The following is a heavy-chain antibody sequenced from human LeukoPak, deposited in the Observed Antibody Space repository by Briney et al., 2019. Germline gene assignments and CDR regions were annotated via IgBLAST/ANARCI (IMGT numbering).Heavy chain of an antibody. CDR1: GFTFSSHG. CDR3: ARWGPGKVDDY. J-gene: IGHJ4*02. CDR2: VWYDGSNN. V-gene: IGHV3-33*01. D-gene: IGHD4-23*01. Sequence: GGSMRLSCAASGFTFSSHGMHWVRQVPGKGLEWVAVVWYDGSNNYYADSVKGRFTISRDNSKDTLYLQMDSLRAEDTAVYYCARWGPGKVDDYWGQGTLVTVSS.